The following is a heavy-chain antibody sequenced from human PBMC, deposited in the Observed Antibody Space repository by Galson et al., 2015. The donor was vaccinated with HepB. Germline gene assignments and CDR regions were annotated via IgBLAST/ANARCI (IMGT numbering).Heavy chain of an antibody. Sequence: SVKVSCKASGGTFSSYAMSWVRQAPGQGLEWMGGINPIFGTANYAQKFKGRVTLTADESTSTAYMELSSLRSYDTAVYYCARDVNWNLDSWGQGTLVTVSS. V-gene: IGHV1-69*13. D-gene: IGHD1-1*01. CDR2: INPIFGTA. CDR1: GGTFSSYA. CDR3: ARDVNWNLDS. J-gene: IGHJ4*02.